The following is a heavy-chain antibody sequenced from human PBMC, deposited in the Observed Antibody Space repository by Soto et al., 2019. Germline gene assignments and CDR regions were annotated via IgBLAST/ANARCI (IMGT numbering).Heavy chain of an antibody. CDR1: GFTFSSYA. V-gene: IGHV3-30-3*01. Sequence: GGSLRLSCAASGFTFSSYAMHWVRQAPGKGLEWVAVISYDGSNKYYADSVEGRFTISRDNSKNTLYLQMNSLRAEDTAVYYCARVGSSSSGESGYYYYGMDVWGQGTTVTVSS. J-gene: IGHJ6*02. D-gene: IGHD6-6*01. CDR3: ARVGSSSSGESGYYYYGMDV. CDR2: ISYDGSNK.